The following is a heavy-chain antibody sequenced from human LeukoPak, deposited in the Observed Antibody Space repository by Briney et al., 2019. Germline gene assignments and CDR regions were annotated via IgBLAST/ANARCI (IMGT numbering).Heavy chain of an antibody. D-gene: IGHD1-26*01. CDR2: INHSGST. J-gene: IGHJ6*03. CDR3: ARVTARGSYRYYYYYYMDV. CDR1: GGSFSGYY. Sequence: PSETVSLTCAVYGGSFSGYYWSWLRQPPGKGLEWIGEINHSGSTNYNPSLKSRVTISVDTSKNQFSLKLSSVIAADTAVYCCARVTARGSYRYYYYYYMDVWGKGTTVTVSS. V-gene: IGHV4-34*01.